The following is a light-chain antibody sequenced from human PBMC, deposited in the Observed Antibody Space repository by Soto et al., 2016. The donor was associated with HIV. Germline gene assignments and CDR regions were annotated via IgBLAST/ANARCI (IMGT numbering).Light chain of an antibody. CDR1: QGISSY. CDR3: QQLNTYPLT. J-gene: IGKJ4*01. V-gene: IGKV1-8*01. CDR2: AAS. Sequence: AIRVTQSPSSFSASTGDRVTITCRASQGISSYLAWYQQKPGKAPKLLTYAASTLQSGVPSRFSGSGSGTEFTLTISSLQPEDFATYYCQQLNTYPLTFGGGTKVEIK.